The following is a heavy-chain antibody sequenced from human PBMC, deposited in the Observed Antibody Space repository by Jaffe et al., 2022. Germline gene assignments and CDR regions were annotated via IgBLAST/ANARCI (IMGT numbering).Heavy chain of an antibody. D-gene: IGHD6-13*01. J-gene: IGHJ4*02. CDR1: GFTFSSYE. Sequence: EVQLVESGGGLVQPGGSLRLSCAASGFTFSSYEMNWVRQAPGKGLEWVSYISSSGSTIYYADSVKGRFTISRDNAKNSLYLQMNSLRAEDTAVYYCARPSSIAAAVPGGYYFDYWGQGTLVTVSS. CDR3: ARPSSIAAAVPGGYYFDY. CDR2: ISSSGSTI. V-gene: IGHV3-48*03.